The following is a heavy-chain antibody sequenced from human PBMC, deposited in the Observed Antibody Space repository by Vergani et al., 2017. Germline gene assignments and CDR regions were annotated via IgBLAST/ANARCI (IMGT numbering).Heavy chain of an antibody. D-gene: IGHD1-7*01. CDR3: ARQNWNFNAFDI. V-gene: IGHV3-9*01. CDR2: ISWNSGSI. CDR1: GFTFDDYA. J-gene: IGHJ3*02. Sequence: EVQLVESGGGLVQPGRSLRLSCAASGFTFDDYAMHWVRQAPGKGLEWVSGISWNSGSIGYADSVKGRFTISRDNAKNSLYLQMNSLRAEDTALYYCARQNWNFNAFDIGGQGTMVTVSS.